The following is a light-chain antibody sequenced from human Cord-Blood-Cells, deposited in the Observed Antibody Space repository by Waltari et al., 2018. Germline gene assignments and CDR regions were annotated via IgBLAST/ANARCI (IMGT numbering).Light chain of an antibody. CDR3: NSRDSSGSVV. CDR1: SLRSYY. V-gene: IGLV3-19*01. CDR2: GKN. Sequence: SSELTQDPAVSVALGQTVRITCQGDSLRSYYASWYQQKPGPAPLLVIYGKNNRPSGSPDRFSGSSSGNTASLTITGAQAEDEADYYCNSRDSSGSVVFGGGTKLTVL. J-gene: IGLJ2*01.